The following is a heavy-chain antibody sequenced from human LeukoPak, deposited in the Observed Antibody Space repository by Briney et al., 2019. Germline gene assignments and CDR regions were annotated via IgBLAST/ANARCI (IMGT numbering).Heavy chain of an antibody. Sequence: GGSLRLSCAASGFTFSGDAMHWVRQAPGKGLEWVAAISYDGSNKNYADSVKGRFTISRDNSKNTLYLQMDNLRAEDTTVYYCAEDIGSYYDYWGQGTLVTVSS. CDR3: AEDIGSYYDY. CDR1: GFTFSGDA. V-gene: IGHV3-30*04. D-gene: IGHD3-10*01. CDR2: ISYDGSNK. J-gene: IGHJ4*02.